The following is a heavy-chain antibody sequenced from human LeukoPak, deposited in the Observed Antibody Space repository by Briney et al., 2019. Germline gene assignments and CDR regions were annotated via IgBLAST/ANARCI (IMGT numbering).Heavy chain of an antibody. CDR2: ISADNGNT. CDR1: GYTFTSYG. D-gene: IGHD3-22*01. V-gene: IGHV1-18*01. J-gene: IGHJ5*02. Sequence: GAPVKFCCKASGYTFTSYGIGWVRQAPGQGLDWIGRISADNGNTNYAQKLQGRVTMTTDTHTTTAYMELRSLRSDDTAVYYCARGRFSSGYYYGATLDWFDPWGQGTLATVSP. CDR3: ARGRFSSGYYYGATLDWFDP.